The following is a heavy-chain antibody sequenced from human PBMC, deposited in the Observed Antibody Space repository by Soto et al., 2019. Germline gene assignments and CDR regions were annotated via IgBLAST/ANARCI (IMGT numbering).Heavy chain of an antibody. CDR1: GGSFSDSA. CDR3: ARGGIVAVPAALSSYDDYTHYRFDS. CDR2: IIPMFAAT. V-gene: IGHV1-69*01. Sequence: QVQLAQSGAEVRSPGSSVKVSCRASGGSFSDSAFSWLRQAPGQGLEWVGGIIPMFAATKYAQAFQGRVTITADASTRTVYFALSSLTSDDSAVYFCARGGIVAVPAALSSYDDYTHYRFDSWGQGTLVSVS. J-gene: IGHJ4*02. D-gene: IGHD4-4*01.